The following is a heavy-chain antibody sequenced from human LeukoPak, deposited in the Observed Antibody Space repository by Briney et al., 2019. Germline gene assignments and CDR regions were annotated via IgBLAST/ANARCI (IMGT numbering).Heavy chain of an antibody. J-gene: IGHJ4*02. V-gene: IGHV3-66*01. CDR3: ARGYRFYFDY. Sequence: PGGSLRLSCAASGFTFSSYEMNWVRQAPGKGLEWVSVIYSGGSTYYADSVKGRFTISRDNSKNTLYLQMNSLRAEDTAVYYCARGYRFYFDYWGQGTLVTVSS. D-gene: IGHD1-1*01. CDR2: IYSGGST. CDR1: GFTFSSYE.